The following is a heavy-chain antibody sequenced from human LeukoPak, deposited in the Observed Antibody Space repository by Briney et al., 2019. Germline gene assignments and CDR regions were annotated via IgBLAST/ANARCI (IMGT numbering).Heavy chain of an antibody. CDR2: IIRSCSTI. CDR3: AELGITMIGGV. D-gene: IGHD3-10*02. J-gene: IGHJ6*04. Sequence: GGSLRLSCAASGFTFSSYEMNWVRQAPGKGLEWVSYIIRSCSTIYYADSVKGRFTISRDNAKNSLYLQMNSLRAEERAVYYCAELGITMIGGVWGKGTTVTISS. V-gene: IGHV3-48*03. CDR1: GFTFSSYE.